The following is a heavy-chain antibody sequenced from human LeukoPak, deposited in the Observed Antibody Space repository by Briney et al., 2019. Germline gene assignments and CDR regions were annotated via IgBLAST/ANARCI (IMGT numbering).Heavy chain of an antibody. CDR1: GFTFSTYA. D-gene: IGHD3-10*01. V-gene: IGHV3-23*01. CDR3: AKDRGFGEYFPFFY. J-gene: IGHJ4*02. Sequence: PGGSLRLSCAVSGFTFSTYAMSWVRQTPEKGLEWVSAISGSGGSTYYADSVKGRFTISRDNSKNTLYLQVNSLRAEDTAVYYCAKDRGFGEYFPFFYWGQGTLVTVSS. CDR2: ISGSGGST.